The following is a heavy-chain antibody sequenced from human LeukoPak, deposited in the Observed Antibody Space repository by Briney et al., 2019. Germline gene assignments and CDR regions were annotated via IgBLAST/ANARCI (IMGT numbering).Heavy chain of an antibody. D-gene: IGHD2-8*01. CDR3: ATGGDLYCTTANCLPFDY. Sequence: GGSLRLSCVASGVTFTTYRMSWVRQAPGKGLEGVANIQQNGGGKHYVDSVKGRFTISRDNAKKSLYLQMDNLRAEDTAVYYCATGGDLYCTTANCLPFDYWGQGTLVTVSS. V-gene: IGHV3-7*01. CDR1: GVTFTTYR. CDR2: IQQNGGGK. J-gene: IGHJ4*02.